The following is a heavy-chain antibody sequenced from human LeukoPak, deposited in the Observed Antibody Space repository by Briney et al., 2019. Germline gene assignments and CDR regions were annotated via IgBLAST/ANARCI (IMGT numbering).Heavy chain of an antibody. CDR3: TTTSWSGCYFDY. Sequence: GGSLRLSCAASGFTFSNAWMSWVRRAPGKGLEWVGRIKSKTDGGTTDYAAPVKGRVTTSRDDSKNTLYLQMNSLKTEDTAFYYCTTTSWSGCYFDYWGQGTLVTVSS. D-gene: IGHD3-3*01. CDR2: IKSKTDGGTT. CDR1: GFTFSNAW. V-gene: IGHV3-15*01. J-gene: IGHJ4*02.